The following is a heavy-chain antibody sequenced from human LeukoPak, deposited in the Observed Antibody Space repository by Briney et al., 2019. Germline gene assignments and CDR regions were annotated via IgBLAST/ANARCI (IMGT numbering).Heavy chain of an antibody. J-gene: IGHJ3*02. V-gene: IGHV3-48*04. Sequence: GGSLRLSCVASGFTFSSFSMNWVRQAPGKGPEWVSHISSGSSSTYYADSVRGRFTISRDNAKNSMYLQMNSLRAEDTAVYYCARVAKAQRITMVRGVIVHAFDIWGQGTMVTVSS. D-gene: IGHD3-10*01. CDR1: GFTFSSFS. CDR2: ISSGSSST. CDR3: ARVAKAQRITMVRGVIVHAFDI.